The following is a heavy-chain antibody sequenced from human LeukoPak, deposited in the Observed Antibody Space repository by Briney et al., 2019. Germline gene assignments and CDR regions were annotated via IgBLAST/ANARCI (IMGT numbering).Heavy chain of an antibody. CDR2: ISSGGNT. D-gene: IGHD2-15*01. CDR3: ARWAGEYSHPYDY. J-gene: IGHJ4*02. V-gene: IGHV3-53*01. Sequence: GGSLRLSCKVSGFTVSSNSWSWVRQAPGKGLEWVSFISSGGNTDHSDSVKGRFTISRDNSKNTLYLQMNSLRAEDTAIYYCARWAGEYSHPYDYWGQGTLVTVSS. CDR1: GFTVSSNS.